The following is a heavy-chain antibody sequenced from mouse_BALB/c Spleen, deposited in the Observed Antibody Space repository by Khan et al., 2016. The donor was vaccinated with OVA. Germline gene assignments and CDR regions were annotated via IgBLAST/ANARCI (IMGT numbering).Heavy chain of an antibody. CDR2: IYPSNDDT. V-gene: IGHV1S136*01. CDR3: ARSTTDYYTMDY. J-gene: IGHJ4*01. D-gene: IGHD1-1*01. Sequence: VQLQQSGPELVKPGASVKMSCKTSGYTFTDYVMHWVKQKPGQGLEWIGYIYPSNDDTESTERFKGKATLTLDKSSSPAYMDLSSLTSADSAVYYCARSTTDYYTMDYWGQGTSVTVSS. CDR1: GYTFTDYV.